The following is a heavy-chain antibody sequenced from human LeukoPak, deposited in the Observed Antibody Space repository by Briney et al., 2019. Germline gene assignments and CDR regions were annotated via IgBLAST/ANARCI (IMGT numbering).Heavy chain of an antibody. V-gene: IGHV4-39*01. J-gene: IGHJ3*02. CDR3: ASSTYYDILTGSHDAFDI. Sequence: SSETLSLTCTVSGGSISSSSSYWGWIRQPPGKGLEWIGSIYYSGSTYYNPSLKSRVTISVDTSKNQFSLKLSSMTAADTAVYYCASSTYYDILTGSHDAFDIWGQGTMVTVSS. CDR2: IYYSGST. CDR1: GGSISSSSSY. D-gene: IGHD3-9*01.